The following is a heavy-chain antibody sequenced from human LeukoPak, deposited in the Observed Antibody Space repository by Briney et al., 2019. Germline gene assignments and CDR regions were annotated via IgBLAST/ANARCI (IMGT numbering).Heavy chain of an antibody. V-gene: IGHV1-18*01. Sequence: ASVKVSCKASGYTFTSYGIIWVRQAPGQGLEWMGWISAYDGNTNYAQKLQGRVTMTTDTSTSTAYMELRSLRSDDTAVYYCARAPPKSYDFWSGSQDAFDIWGQGTMVTVSS. CDR3: ARAPPKSYDFWSGSQDAFDI. CDR2: ISAYDGNT. J-gene: IGHJ3*02. CDR1: GYTFTSYG. D-gene: IGHD3-3*01.